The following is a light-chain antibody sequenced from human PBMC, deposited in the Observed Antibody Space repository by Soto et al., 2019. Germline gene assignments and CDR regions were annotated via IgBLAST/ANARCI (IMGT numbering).Light chain of an antibody. J-gene: IGLJ2*01. CDR1: SSDVGGYNH. Sequence: QSALTQPASVSGSPGQSITISCTGTSSDVGGYNHVSWYQQHPGEAPKLMIYDVSSRPSGVSNRFSGSKAADTASLTISGLPVEDEADYYCSSFATTDTPNVYGGGTKLTVL. V-gene: IGLV2-14*03. CDR3: SSFATTDTPNV. CDR2: DVS.